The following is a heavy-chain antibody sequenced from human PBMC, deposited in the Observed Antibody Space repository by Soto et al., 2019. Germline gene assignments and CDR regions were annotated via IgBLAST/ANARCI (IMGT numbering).Heavy chain of an antibody. V-gene: IGHV3-30*18. J-gene: IGHJ6*02. Sequence: GGSLRLSCAASGFTFSSYGMHWVRQAPGRGLEWVAVISYDGSNKYYADSVKGRFTISRDNSKNTLYLQMNSLRAEDTAVFYFAKVPPYGSGSYYYYGMDVWGQGTTVTVSS. D-gene: IGHD3-10*01. CDR1: GFTFSSYG. CDR3: AKVPPYGSGSYYYYGMDV. CDR2: ISYDGSNK.